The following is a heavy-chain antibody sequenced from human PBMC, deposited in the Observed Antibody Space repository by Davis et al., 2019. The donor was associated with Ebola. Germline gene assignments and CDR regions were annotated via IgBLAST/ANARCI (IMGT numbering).Heavy chain of an antibody. CDR1: GGTFSSYA. CDR3: ARDKVITVTTNVDWFDP. Sequence: AASAKVSCKASGGTFSSYAISWVRQAPGQGLEWMGRIIPILGIANYAQKFQGRVTITADKSTSTAYMELSSLRSEDTAVYYCARDKVITVTTNVDWFDPWGQGTLVTVSS. J-gene: IGHJ5*02. V-gene: IGHV1-69*04. CDR2: IIPILGIA. D-gene: IGHD4-11*01.